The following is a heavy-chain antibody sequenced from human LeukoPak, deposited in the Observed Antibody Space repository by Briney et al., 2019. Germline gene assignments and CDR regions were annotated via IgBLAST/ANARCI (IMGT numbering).Heavy chain of an antibody. J-gene: IGHJ3*02. D-gene: IGHD3-10*01. V-gene: IGHV5-51*01. CDR2: IYPGDSDT. CDR1: GSSFTSYW. CDR3: AGRYYFGSGSYLPAFDI. Sequence: GESLKISCKGSGSSFTSYWIGWVRQMPGKGLEWMGIIYPGDSDTRYSPSFQGQVTISADKSIATAYLQWSSLKASDTAMYYCAGRYYFGSGSYLPAFDIWGQGTMVTVSS.